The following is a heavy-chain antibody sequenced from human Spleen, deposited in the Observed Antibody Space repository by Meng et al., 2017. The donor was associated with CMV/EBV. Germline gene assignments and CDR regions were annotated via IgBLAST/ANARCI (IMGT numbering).Heavy chain of an antibody. D-gene: IGHD3-3*01. CDR2: ISSSGSTI. CDR1: GFTFSNYG. J-gene: IGHJ6*02. CDR3: VRSGGTVDFWSGYPSAYYYGMDV. Sequence: GESLKISCAASGFTFSNYGMHWVRQAPGKGLEWVSYISSSGSTIYYADSVKGRFTISRDNAKNSLYLQMTSLRAEDTAVYYCVRSGGTVDFWSGYPSAYYYGMDVWGQGTTVTVSS. V-gene: IGHV3-48*03.